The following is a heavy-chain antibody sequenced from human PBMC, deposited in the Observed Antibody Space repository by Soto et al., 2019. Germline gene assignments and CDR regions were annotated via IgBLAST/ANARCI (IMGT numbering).Heavy chain of an antibody. CDR2: IWYDGSNK. CDR3: ARDHHPLTGYYISYFDY. Sequence: GGSLRLSCAASGFTFSSYGMHWVRQAPGKGLEWVAVIWYDGSNKYYADSVKGRFTISRDNSKNTLYLQMNSLRAEDTAVYYCARDHHPLTGYYISYFDYWGREPWSPSPQ. D-gene: IGHD3-9*01. CDR1: GFTFSSYG. J-gene: IGHJ4*02. V-gene: IGHV3-33*01.